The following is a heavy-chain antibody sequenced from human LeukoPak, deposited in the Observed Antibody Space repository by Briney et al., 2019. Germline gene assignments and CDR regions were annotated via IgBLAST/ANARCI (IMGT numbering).Heavy chain of an antibody. D-gene: IGHD2/OR15-2a*01. V-gene: IGHV4-39*01. Sequence: SETLSLTCTVSSGSISSTNYCWGWLRQPPGKGLEWIGTICSSGNTFYIPSLMSRVTISVDTSKNRFSLRLNSFIAADTALYYCARHKGPHFFRTVRSNNWFGSWGQGTLVTVSS. CDR3: ARHKGPHFFRTVRSNNWFGS. CDR1: SGSISSTNYC. CDR2: ICSSGNT. J-gene: IGHJ5*01.